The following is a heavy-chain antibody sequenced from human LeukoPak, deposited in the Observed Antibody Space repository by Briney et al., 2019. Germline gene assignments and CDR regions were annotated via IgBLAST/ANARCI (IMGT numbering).Heavy chain of an antibody. CDR1: GFTFSDYW. J-gene: IGHJ4*02. D-gene: IGHD5-18*01. Sequence: GGSLRLSCEASGFTFSDYWMSWVRQAPGKGLGWVANIHQDGSEKNYVDSVKGRFTISRHNAKKSLYLQMNTLRAEDTAVYYCATYKWIHLWSTPFDYWGQGTLVTVSS. V-gene: IGHV3-7*01. CDR2: IHQDGSEK. CDR3: ATYKWIHLWSTPFDY.